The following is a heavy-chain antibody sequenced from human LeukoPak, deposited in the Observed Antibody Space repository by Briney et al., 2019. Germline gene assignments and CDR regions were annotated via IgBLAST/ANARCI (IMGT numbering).Heavy chain of an antibody. J-gene: IGHJ6*02. Sequence: GASVKVSCKTSGYTFTNYGVSWARQAPGQGLEWMGWISAYNGYTNYAQKLQVRVTMTTDTSTSTAYMELRSLRSDDTAVYYCARVGYPYYYGMDVWGQGTLVTVSS. CDR2: ISAYNGYT. CDR3: ARVGYPYYYGMDV. CDR1: GYTFTNYG. V-gene: IGHV1-18*01. D-gene: IGHD6-13*01.